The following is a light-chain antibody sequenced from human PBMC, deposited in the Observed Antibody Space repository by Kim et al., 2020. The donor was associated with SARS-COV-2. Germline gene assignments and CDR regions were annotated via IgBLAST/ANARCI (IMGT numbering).Light chain of an antibody. CDR2: DAS. CDR3: QQRSNWPAYS. J-gene: IGKJ2*03. Sequence: SPRERAPLSCRASQSVCSSLAWFQQKPGQAPKPLTYDASNKDTGIPTRFSGSGSGTDFTLTISRLEPEDFAVYYCQQRSNWPAYSFSQGTKLEI. V-gene: IGKV3-11*01. CDR1: QSVCSS.